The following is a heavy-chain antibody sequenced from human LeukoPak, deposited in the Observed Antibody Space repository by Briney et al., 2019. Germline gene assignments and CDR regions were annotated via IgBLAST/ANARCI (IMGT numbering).Heavy chain of an antibody. V-gene: IGHV3-74*01. CDR1: GFTFSSYW. J-gene: IGHJ3*02. CDR3: VTLTADVDQHAFDM. Sequence: GGSLRLSCAASGFTFSSYWVHWVRQAPGKGLVCVSRINPDGTSTSHADSVKGRFTIARDNAENTVSLHMNSLRAEDTAVYYCVTLTADVDQHAFDMWGQGTMVTVSS. CDR2: INPDGTST. D-gene: IGHD2-21*02.